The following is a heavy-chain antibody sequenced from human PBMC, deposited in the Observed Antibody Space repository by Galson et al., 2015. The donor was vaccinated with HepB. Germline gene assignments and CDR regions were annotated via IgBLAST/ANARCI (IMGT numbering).Heavy chain of an antibody. J-gene: IGHJ4*02. CDR2: ISYDGSNK. CDR3: ARDNRYSSSSNPG. Sequence: SLRLSCAASGFTFSSYAMHWVRQAPGKGLEWVAVISYDGSNKYYADSVKGRFTISRDNSKNTLYLQMNSLRAEDTAVYYCARDNRYSSSSNPGWGQGTLVTVSS. V-gene: IGHV3-30-3*01. CDR1: GFTFSSYA. D-gene: IGHD6-13*01.